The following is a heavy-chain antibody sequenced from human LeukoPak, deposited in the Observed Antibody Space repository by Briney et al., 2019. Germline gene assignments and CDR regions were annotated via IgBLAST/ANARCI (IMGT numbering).Heavy chain of an antibody. J-gene: IGHJ6*03. CDR3: ARGHGSGSYGLYYMDV. CDR2: IIPIFGTA. CDR1: GGTFSSYA. Sequence: SVKVSCKASGGTFSSYAISWVRQAPGQGLEWMGGIIPIFGTANYAQKFQGRVTITADESTSTAYMELSSLRSEDTAVYYCARGHGSGSYGLYYMDVWGKGTTVTVSS. D-gene: IGHD3-10*01. V-gene: IGHV1-69*13.